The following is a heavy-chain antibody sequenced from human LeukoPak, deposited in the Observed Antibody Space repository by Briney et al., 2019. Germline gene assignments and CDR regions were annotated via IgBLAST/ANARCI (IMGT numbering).Heavy chain of an antibody. V-gene: IGHV3-21*01. CDR3: ARESSSSTAFDI. J-gene: IGHJ3*02. D-gene: IGHD6-6*01. Sequence: PGGSLRPSCAASGFTFSSYSMNWVRQAPGKGLEWVSSISSSSSYIYYADSVKGRFTISRDNAKNSLYLQMNSLRAEDTAVYYCARESSSSTAFDIWGQGTMVTVSS. CDR1: GFTFSSYS. CDR2: ISSSSSYI.